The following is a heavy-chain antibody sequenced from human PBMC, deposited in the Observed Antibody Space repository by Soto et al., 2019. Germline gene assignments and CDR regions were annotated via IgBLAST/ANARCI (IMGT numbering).Heavy chain of an antibody. CDR3: TTGSGWTSEH. CDR1: GVFIR. CDR2: IHNSENN. V-gene: IGHV4-59*08. Sequence: TSETLSLTCTVSGVFIRGWIRQSPEKGLEWIGNIHNSENNNYNPSLVHRVTISLDTSNNQCSLKMNSVTAADTAVYYCTTGSGWTSEHWGRGTLVTVSS. J-gene: IGHJ1*01. D-gene: IGHD6-19*01.